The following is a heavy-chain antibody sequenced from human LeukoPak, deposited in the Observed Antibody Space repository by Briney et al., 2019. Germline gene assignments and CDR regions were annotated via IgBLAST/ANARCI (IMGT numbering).Heavy chain of an antibody. D-gene: IGHD4-23*01. CDR3: AKDMVVTPKPASAFDI. Sequence: GGSLRLSCAASGFTFSSYGMHWVRQAPGKGLEWVAFIRYDGSNKYYADSVKGRFTISRDNSKNTLYLQMNSLRVEDTAVYYCAKDMVVTPKPASAFDIWGQGTMVTVSS. CDR2: IRYDGSNK. CDR1: GFTFSSYG. J-gene: IGHJ3*02. V-gene: IGHV3-30*02.